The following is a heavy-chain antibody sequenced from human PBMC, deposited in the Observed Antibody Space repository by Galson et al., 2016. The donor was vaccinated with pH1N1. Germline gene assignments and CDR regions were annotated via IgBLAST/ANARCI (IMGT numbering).Heavy chain of an antibody. CDR3: IRGLSSGNLPGRAFQH. CDR2: IGTGGDT. D-gene: IGHD1-26*01. CDR1: GFAFSYYD. Sequence: SLRLSCAVSGFAFSYYDVHWVRQVTGKGLEWVSAIGTGGDTYYPGSVRGRFTISRDAAKNSLYLQMSNLTAGDTAVYYCIRGLSSGNLPGRAFQHWGQGTLVTVSS. V-gene: IGHV3-13*01. J-gene: IGHJ1*01.